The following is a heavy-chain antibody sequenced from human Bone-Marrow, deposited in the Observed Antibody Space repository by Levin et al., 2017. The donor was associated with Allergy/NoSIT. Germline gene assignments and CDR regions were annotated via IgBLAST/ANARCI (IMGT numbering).Heavy chain of an antibody. CDR2: ISPAASSI. D-gene: IGHD4-11*01. CDR3: ATDFPDYNNIGA. J-gene: IGHJ5*02. Sequence: GGSLRLSCAASGFTFTDYYMSWVRQAPGKGLEWISYISPAASSIVYADSVKGRFTISRDNAKSSLFLQINSLRADDTAVYYCATDFPDYNNIGAWGQGPLITVS. CDR1: GFTFTDYY. V-gene: IGHV3-11*01.